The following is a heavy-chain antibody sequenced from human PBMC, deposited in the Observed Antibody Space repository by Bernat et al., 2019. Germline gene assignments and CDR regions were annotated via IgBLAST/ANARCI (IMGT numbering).Heavy chain of an antibody. J-gene: IGHJ4*02. D-gene: IGHD6-13*01. Sequence: SLTCTVSGGSISSSSYYWGWIRQPPGKGLEWIGSIYYSWSTYYNPSLKSRVTISVDTSKNQFSLKLSSVTAADTAVYYCASPGGVIAAAEYWGQGTLVTVSS. CDR1: GGSISSSSYY. CDR2: IYYSWST. CDR3: ASPGGVIAAAEY. V-gene: IGHV4-39*01.